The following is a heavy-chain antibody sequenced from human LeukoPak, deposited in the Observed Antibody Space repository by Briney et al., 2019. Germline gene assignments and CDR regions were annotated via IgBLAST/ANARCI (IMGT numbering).Heavy chain of an antibody. CDR3: ARDIVSSWEMATTDY. D-gene: IGHD5-24*01. CDR1: GFTFSSYA. Sequence: PGGSLRLSCAASGFTFSSYAMHWVRQAPGKGLEWVAVISYDGSNKYYADSVKGRFTISRDNSKYTLYLQMNSLRAEDTAVYYCARDIVSSWEMATTDYWGQGTLVTVSS. V-gene: IGHV3-30-3*01. J-gene: IGHJ4*02. CDR2: ISYDGSNK.